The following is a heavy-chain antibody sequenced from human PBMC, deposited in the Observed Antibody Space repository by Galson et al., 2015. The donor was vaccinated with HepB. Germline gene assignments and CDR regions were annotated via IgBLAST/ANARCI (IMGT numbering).Heavy chain of an antibody. CDR2: ISYDGSNK. V-gene: IGHV3-30*03. CDR1: GFTFSSYG. Sequence: SLRLSCAASGFTFSSYGMHWVRQAPGKGLEWVAVISYDGSNKYYADSVKGRFTISRDNSKNTLYLQMNSLRAEDTAVYYCARDHVEGYSYGYEEADVWGQGTTVTVSS. D-gene: IGHD5-18*01. J-gene: IGHJ6*02. CDR3: ARDHVEGYSYGYEEADV.